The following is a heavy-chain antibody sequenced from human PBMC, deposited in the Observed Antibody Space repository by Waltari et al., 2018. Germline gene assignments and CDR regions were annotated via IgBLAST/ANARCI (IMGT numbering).Heavy chain of an antibody. CDR1: GFTFSSYW. D-gene: IGHD3-9*01. CDR2: IKQDGSEK. Sequence: EVQLVESGGGLVQPGGSLRLSCAASGFTFSSYWMSWVRQAPGKGLEWVANIKQDGSEKDYGDSVKGRFTISRDNAKNSLYLQMNSLRAEDTAVYYCARDPYSYYDILTGYYRTFDYWGQGTLVTVSS. V-gene: IGHV3-7*01. J-gene: IGHJ4*02. CDR3: ARDPYSYYDILTGYYRTFDY.